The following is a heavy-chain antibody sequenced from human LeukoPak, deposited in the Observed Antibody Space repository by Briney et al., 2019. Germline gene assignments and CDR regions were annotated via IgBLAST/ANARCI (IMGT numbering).Heavy chain of an antibody. D-gene: IGHD6-13*01. CDR2: ISYDGTNK. CDR1: GFTFSNYG. Sequence: GGSLRLSCVASGFTFSNYGMHWVRQAPGKGLEWVAVISYDGTNKYYADSVKGRFTISRDYPKNTLFLQMSSLRAEHTAVYYCAKGRYSSTWCSDHWGQGTLVTVSS. CDR3: AKGRYSSTWCSDH. J-gene: IGHJ4*02. V-gene: IGHV3-30*18.